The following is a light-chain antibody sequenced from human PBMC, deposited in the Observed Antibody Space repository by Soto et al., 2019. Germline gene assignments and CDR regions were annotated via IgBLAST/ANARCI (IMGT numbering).Light chain of an antibody. Sequence: EIVLTQSPVTLSLSPGERATLSCRASQTVSRMYLSWFQQRPGQAPRLLIYGTSTRATGIPVRFSGSGSGTDFTLTISSLQPEDLEVYFCHQDFNLPWTFGQGTKVDIK. CDR2: GTS. V-gene: IGKV3D-7*01. J-gene: IGKJ1*01. CDR3: HQDFNLPWT. CDR1: QTVSRMY.